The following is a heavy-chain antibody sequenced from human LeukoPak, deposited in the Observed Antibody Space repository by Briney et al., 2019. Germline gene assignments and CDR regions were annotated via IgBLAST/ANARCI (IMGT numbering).Heavy chain of an antibody. CDR2: INPDGRTK. D-gene: IGHD3-10*01. J-gene: IGHJ4*02. CDR3: ARDCCASGSHDS. V-gene: IGHV3-7*01. CDR1: GFTFSNHW. Sequence: GGSLRLSCAASGFTFSNHWMSWVRQAPGKGLEWVANINPDGRTKHYVDSVTGRFAISRDNAKNSLYLQMDNLRADDTAVYYCARDCCASGSHDSWGQGTQVTVSS.